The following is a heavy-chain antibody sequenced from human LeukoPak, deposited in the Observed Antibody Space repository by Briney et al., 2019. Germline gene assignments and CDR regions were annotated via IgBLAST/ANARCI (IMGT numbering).Heavy chain of an antibody. V-gene: IGHV4-34*01. CDR1: GGSFSGYY. Sequence: ASETLSLTCAVYGGSFSGYYWSWIRQPPGKGLEWIEEINHSGSTNYNPSLKSRVTISVDTSKNQFSLKLSSVTAADTAVYYCARASSPNNLFDPWGQGTLVTVS. CDR3: ARASSPNNLFDP. CDR2: INHSGST. J-gene: IGHJ5*02.